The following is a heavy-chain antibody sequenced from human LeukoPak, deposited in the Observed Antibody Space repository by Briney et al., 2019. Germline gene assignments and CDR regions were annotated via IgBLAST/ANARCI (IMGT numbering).Heavy chain of an antibody. V-gene: IGHV4-4*07. Sequence: PSETLSLTCTVSGGSISGYYWGWIRQPAGKGLEWIGLTHTSGSTNYSPSLKSRVTMSVDTSKNQFSLKLSSVTAADTAVYYCARWRSSVWGFDYWGQGTLVTVSS. CDR2: THTSGST. J-gene: IGHJ4*02. CDR1: GGSISGYY. D-gene: IGHD5/OR15-5a*01. CDR3: ARWRSSVWGFDY.